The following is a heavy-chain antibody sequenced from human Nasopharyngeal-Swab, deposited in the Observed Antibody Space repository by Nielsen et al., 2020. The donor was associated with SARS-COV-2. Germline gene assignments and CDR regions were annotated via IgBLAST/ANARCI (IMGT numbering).Heavy chain of an antibody. V-gene: IGHV3-30*04. Sequence: GESLKTPCAASGFTFSSYAMHWVRQAPGKGLEWVAGITYDGSNKYYAEPVKGRFTISRDNSKNTLYLQMNSLRAEDTAGYYCARALWGSYYYGMDVWGQGTTVTVSS. CDR1: GFTFSSYA. CDR2: ITYDGSNK. CDR3: ARALWGSYYYGMDV. J-gene: IGHJ6*02. D-gene: IGHD7-27*01.